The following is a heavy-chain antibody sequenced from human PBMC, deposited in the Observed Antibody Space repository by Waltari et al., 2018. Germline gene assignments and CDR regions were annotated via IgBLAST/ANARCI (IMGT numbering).Heavy chain of an antibody. J-gene: IGHJ5*02. V-gene: IGHV1-46*01. CDR3: ARDQPSYYDILTGPTS. D-gene: IGHD3-9*01. CDR2: INPSGGST. CDR1: GYTSTSYY. Sequence: QVQLVQSGAEVKKPGASVKVSGKASGYTSTSYYMHWVRPAPGQGLEWMGIINPSGGSTSYAQKFQGRVTMTRDTSTSTVYMELSSLRSEDTAVYYCARDQPSYYDILTGPTSWGQGTLVTVSS.